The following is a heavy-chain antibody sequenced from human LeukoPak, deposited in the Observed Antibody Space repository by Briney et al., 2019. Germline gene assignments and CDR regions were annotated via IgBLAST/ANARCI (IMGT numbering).Heavy chain of an antibody. D-gene: IGHD5-12*01. V-gene: IGHV4-39*07. Sequence: SETLSLTCTVSGGSISSSSYYWGWIRQPPGKGLEWIGSIYYSGSTYYNPSLKSRVTISVDTSKNQFSLKLSSVTAADTAVYYCYSGYDYYYFDYWGQGTLVTVSS. J-gene: IGHJ4*02. CDR1: GGSISSSSYY. CDR2: IYYSGST. CDR3: YSGYDYYYFDY.